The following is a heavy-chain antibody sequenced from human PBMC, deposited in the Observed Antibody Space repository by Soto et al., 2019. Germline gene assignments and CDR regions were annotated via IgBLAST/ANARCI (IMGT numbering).Heavy chain of an antibody. CDR3: TFCSWSGEGFDI. CDR1: GGTFSTSS. Sequence: QVQLVQSGAEVKKPGSSVKVSCKDSGGTFSTSSMFWVRQAPGQGLEWMGRIIPMLGVRNYAQRFQDRVTIIAVKNTATVNMELSSLRSVDTEVYCCTFCSWSGEGFDIWGQGTMVTVSS. CDR2: IIPMLGVR. V-gene: IGHV1-69*02. J-gene: IGHJ3*02. D-gene: IGHD3-3*01.